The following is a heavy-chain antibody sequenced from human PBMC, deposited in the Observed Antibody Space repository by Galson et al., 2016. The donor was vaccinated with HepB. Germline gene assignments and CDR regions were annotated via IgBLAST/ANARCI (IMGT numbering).Heavy chain of an antibody. V-gene: IGHV3-53*01. D-gene: IGHD4/OR15-4a*01. CDR2: IYSGGST. CDR3: AKVSRRDYALPYFDY. CDR1: GFTVSTNY. J-gene: IGHJ4*02. Sequence: SLRLSCAASGFTVSTNYMSWVRQAPGKGLEWVSVIYSGGSTYYADSVEGRFTISSDNSKNTLYLQMNSLRAEDTAVYYCAKVSRRDYALPYFDYWGQGTLVTVSS.